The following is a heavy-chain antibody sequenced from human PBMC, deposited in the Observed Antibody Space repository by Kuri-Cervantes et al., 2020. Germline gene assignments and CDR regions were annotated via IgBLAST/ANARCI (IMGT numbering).Heavy chain of an antibody. D-gene: IGHD3-3*01. J-gene: IGHJ5*02. Sequence: ASVKVSCKASGYTFTSFGISWVRQAPGQGLEWMGWISAYNGNTNYAQKLQGRATMTTDTSMSTAYMELRSLRSDDTAVYYCARGAKRITIFGVVIRSNWFDPWGQGTLVTVSS. CDR3: ARGAKRITIFGVVIRSNWFDP. CDR1: GYTFTSFG. CDR2: ISAYNGNT. V-gene: IGHV1-18*01.